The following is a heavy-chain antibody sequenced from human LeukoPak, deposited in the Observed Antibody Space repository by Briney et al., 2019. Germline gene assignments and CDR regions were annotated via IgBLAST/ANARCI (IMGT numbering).Heavy chain of an antibody. CDR2: INHSGST. CDR3: ARAGRLLWFGELSDGDFGY. D-gene: IGHD3-10*01. V-gene: IGHV4-34*01. CDR1: GGSISSYY. Sequence: PSETLSLTCTVSGGSISSYYWSWIRQPPGKGLEWIGEINHSGSTNYNPSLKSRVTISVDTSKNQFSLKLSSVTAADTAVYYCARAGRLLWFGELSDGDFGYWGQGTLVTVSS. J-gene: IGHJ4*02.